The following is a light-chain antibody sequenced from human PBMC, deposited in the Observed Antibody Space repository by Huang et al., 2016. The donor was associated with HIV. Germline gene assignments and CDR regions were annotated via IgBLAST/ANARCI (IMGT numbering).Light chain of an antibody. V-gene: IGKV6-21*02. CDR1: QSIGRS. J-gene: IGKJ4*01. CDR3: HQSSTLPLT. CDR2: NAS. Sequence: EIVLTQSPDFQSVTPKEKVTITCRASQSIGRSLHWYQKKPDQSPKLVIKNASQSISGVPAMFSGSGSGTDFNLTINSLEAEDAATYYCHQSSTLPLTFGAGTKVAIK.